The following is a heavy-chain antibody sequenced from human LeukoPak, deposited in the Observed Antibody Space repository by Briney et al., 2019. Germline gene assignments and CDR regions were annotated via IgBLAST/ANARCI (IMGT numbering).Heavy chain of an antibody. Sequence: SETLSLTCTVSGASISSRTYWWAWVRQPPGKGLEWIGSIFYTGATYFNPSLRSRVTISVDTSMNQFSLLLRSVTAADTAVYYCGRPRPGYGDYEVWGQGTLVTVSS. V-gene: IGHV4-39*01. CDR2: IFYTGAT. CDR3: GRPRPGYGDYEV. CDR1: GASISSRTYW. J-gene: IGHJ4*02. D-gene: IGHD4-17*01.